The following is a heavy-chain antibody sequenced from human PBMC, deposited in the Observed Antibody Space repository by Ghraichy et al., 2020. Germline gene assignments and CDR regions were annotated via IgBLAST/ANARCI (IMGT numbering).Heavy chain of an antibody. Sequence: SETLSLTCTVSGGSISSYYWSWIRQPPGKGLEWIGYIYYSGSTNYNPSLKSRVTISVDTSKNQFSLKLSSVTAADTAVYYCARSTTYYDILTGYYIWGYFDYWGQGTLVTVSS. V-gene: IGHV4-59*01. CDR3: ARSTTYYDILTGYYIWGYFDY. D-gene: IGHD3-9*01. CDR1: GGSISSYY. J-gene: IGHJ4*02. CDR2: IYYSGST.